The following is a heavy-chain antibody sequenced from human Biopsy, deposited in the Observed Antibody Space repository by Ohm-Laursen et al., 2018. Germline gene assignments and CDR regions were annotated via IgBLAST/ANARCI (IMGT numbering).Heavy chain of an antibody. CDR1: GGSISSGGSY. CDR2: IFNSANT. Sequence: TLSLTCSVSGGSISSGGSYWSWIRQRPGKGLEWIGYIFNSANTYYNPFLKNLITISGDTSKNQLSLKLNSVTAADTAVYHCARGDYFDSNGYFWFDPWGQGTLVTVSS. V-gene: IGHV4-31*01. D-gene: IGHD3-22*01. J-gene: IGHJ5*02. CDR3: ARGDYFDSNGYFWFDP.